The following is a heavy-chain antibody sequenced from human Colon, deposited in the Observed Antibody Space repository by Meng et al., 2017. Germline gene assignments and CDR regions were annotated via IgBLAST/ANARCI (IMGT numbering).Heavy chain of an antibody. CDR2: MKPDSGKT. CDR3: ARGGAPPYYLDY. Sequence: QLQLVQSAAEVKKPGASMRVSCETSGYTFSNYEVNWVRQASGHGLEWMGWMKPDSGKTGYAHKFQGRVTLTRDTSTGTAYMELTSLTPDDTAVYYCARGGAPPYYLDYWGQGTLVTVSS. CDR1: GYTFSNYE. D-gene: IGHD1-26*01. J-gene: IGHJ4*02. V-gene: IGHV1-8*02.